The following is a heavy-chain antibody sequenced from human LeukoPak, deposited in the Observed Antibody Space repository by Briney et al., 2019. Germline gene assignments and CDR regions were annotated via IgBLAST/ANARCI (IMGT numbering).Heavy chain of an antibody. J-gene: IGHJ6*02. CDR2: MNPNSGNT. CDR3: ARGDGPYSSSWYRYYYYYYGMDV. D-gene: IGHD6-13*01. V-gene: IGHV1-8*01. Sequence: GASVNVSCKASGYTFTSYDINWVRQATGQGLEWMGWMNPNSGNTGYAQKFQGRVTMTRNTSISTAYMELSSLRSEDTAVYYCARGDGPYSSSWYRYYYYYYGMDVWGQGTTVTVSS. CDR1: GYTFTSYD.